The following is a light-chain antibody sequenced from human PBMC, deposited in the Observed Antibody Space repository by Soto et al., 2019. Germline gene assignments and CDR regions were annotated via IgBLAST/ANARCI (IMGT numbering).Light chain of an antibody. Sequence: IVLTQSPGTLSLSPGERATLSCRASQSVSSSNLAWYQQKPGQSPRLLIYGASSRATGIPDRFSGSGSGTDFTLTINRLEPEDFAVYYCQQYGSSPRFGPGTKVDIK. CDR3: QQYGSSPR. J-gene: IGKJ3*01. CDR2: GAS. CDR1: QSVSSSN. V-gene: IGKV3-20*01.